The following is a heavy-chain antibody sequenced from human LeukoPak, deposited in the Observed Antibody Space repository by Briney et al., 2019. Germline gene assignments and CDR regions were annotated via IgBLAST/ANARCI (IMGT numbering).Heavy chain of an antibody. CDR1: GYTFTNYD. CDR3: VRGPPNWGYDY. V-gene: IGHV1-8*01. CDR2: MSPNSGNT. D-gene: IGHD7-27*01. Sequence: ASVKVSCKASGYTFTNYDFNWMRQASGQGLEWMGWMSPNSGNTGYAQKFQGRVTMTRSTSMSTAYMELSSLRSEDTAVYYCVRGPPNWGYDYWGQGTLVTVSS. J-gene: IGHJ4*02.